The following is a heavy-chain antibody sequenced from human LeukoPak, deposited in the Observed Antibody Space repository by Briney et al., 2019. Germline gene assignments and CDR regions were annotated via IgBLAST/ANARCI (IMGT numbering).Heavy chain of an antibody. CDR1: GFTFSDYY. V-gene: IGHV3-23*01. D-gene: IGHD6-13*01. J-gene: IGHJ4*02. Sequence: PGGSLRLSCAASGFTFSDYYMSWIRQAPGKGLEWVSATSGSGGSTYYADSVKGRFTISRDNSKNTLYLQMNSLRAEDTAVYYCAKGRSSSWYYFDYWGQGTLVTVSS. CDR2: TSGSGGST. CDR3: AKGRSSSWYYFDY.